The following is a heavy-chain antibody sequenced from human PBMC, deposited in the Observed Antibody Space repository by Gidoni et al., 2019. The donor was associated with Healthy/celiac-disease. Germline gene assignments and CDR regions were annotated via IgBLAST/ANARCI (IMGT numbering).Heavy chain of an antibody. V-gene: IGHV3-21*01. CDR1: GFTFSSYS. CDR3: ARFITMVRGVINYGMDV. D-gene: IGHD3-10*01. J-gene: IGHJ6*02. Sequence: GFTFSSYSMNWVRQAPGKGLEWVSSISSSSSYIYYADSGKGRFTTSRDNAKNSLYLQMNSLRAEDTAVYYGARFITMVRGVINYGMDVWGQGTTVTVSS. CDR2: ISSSSSYI.